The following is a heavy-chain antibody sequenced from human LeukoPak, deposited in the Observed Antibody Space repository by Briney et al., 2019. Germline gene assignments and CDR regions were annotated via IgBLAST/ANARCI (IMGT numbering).Heavy chain of an antibody. Sequence: TPSETLSLTCTVSGVSVSSGSYYWSWIRQPPGKGLEWSGYIYYSGSTNYNPSLESRVTISVATSKNQFSLKLSSVTAADTAVYYCARDSDCSGGSCYSDGYYYYYGMDVWGKGTTVTVSS. CDR3: ARDSDCSGGSCYSDGYYYYYGMDV. D-gene: IGHD2-15*01. V-gene: IGHV4-61*01. CDR2: IYYSGST. CDR1: GVSVSSGSYY. J-gene: IGHJ6*04.